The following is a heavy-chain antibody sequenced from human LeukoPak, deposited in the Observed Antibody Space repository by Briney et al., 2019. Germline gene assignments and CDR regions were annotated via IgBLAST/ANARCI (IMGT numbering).Heavy chain of an antibody. D-gene: IGHD3-22*01. CDR2: ISSGGSTI. CDR3: ATQTPPYYELC. Sequence: GGSLRLSCAASGFTFSDYYMSWIRQAPGKGLEWVSYISSGGSTIYYADSVKGRFTISRDNAKNSLYLQMNSLRAEDTAVYYCATQTPPYYELCWGQGTLVTVSS. V-gene: IGHV3-11*01. J-gene: IGHJ4*02. CDR1: GFTFSDYY.